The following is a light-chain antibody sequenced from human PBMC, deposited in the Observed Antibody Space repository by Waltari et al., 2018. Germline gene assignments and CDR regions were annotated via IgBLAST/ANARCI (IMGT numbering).Light chain of an antibody. CDR2: DVN. Sequence: QSALTQPASVSGSPGQSITISCTGTSSDIGTYNYASWYQQRPGQAPKLMIYDVNNRPSGVSSRFSGSKSGNTASLTISGLQSEDEAEYYCSSYRSSVIYVFGTGTKVTVL. CDR1: SSDIGTYNY. CDR3: SSYRSSVIYV. V-gene: IGLV2-14*01. J-gene: IGLJ1*01.